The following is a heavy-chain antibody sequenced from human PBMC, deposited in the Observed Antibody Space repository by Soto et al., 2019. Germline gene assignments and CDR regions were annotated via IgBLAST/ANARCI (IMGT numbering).Heavy chain of an antibody. J-gene: IGHJ4*02. CDR3: ARAPYSRGWGGLDY. CDR2: ISTDGSVT. D-gene: IGHD6-19*01. V-gene: IGHV3-74*01. Sequence: EVQLVESGGGLVQPGGSLRLSCAASGLTFRSYWIHWVRHAQGKELVWVSRISTDGSVTPYADSVKCRFTISRDNAKNTLYLQMNSLRTEDTAVYYCARAPYSRGWGGLDYWGQGTLVTVSS. CDR1: GLTFRSYW.